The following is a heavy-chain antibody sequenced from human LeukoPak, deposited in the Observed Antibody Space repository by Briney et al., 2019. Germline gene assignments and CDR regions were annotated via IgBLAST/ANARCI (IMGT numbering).Heavy chain of an antibody. CDR3: GRYSSGYPPYYYGMDV. Sequence: GESQKISCKGSGYTFTSYWIGWVRQMPGKGLEWMGIIYHGDSDTRHSPSFQGQVTISADKSISTAYLQWSSLKASDTAVYYCGRYSSGYPPYYYGMDVWGQGTTVTVSS. CDR2: IYHGDSDT. J-gene: IGHJ6*02. V-gene: IGHV5-51*01. CDR1: GYTFTSYW. D-gene: IGHD3-22*01.